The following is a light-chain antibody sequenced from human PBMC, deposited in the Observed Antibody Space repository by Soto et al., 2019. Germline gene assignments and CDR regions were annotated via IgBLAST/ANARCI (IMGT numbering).Light chain of an antibody. CDR3: TSYPSSFTHL. CDR1: SSDVGGYNY. CDR2: EVS. Sequence: QSALTQPASVSGSPGQSITISCTGTSSDVGGYNYVSWYQQHPGKAPKLMIFEVSNRPSGVSNRFSGYKSGNTPSLPISGLQTEDEADYYCTSYPSSFTHLFATATKATVL. V-gene: IGLV2-14*01. J-gene: IGLJ1*01.